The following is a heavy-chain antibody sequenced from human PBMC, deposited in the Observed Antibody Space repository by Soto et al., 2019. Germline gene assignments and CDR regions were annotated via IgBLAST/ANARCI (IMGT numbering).Heavy chain of an antibody. J-gene: IGHJ4*02. Sequence: SVKVSCKASGGTFSSYAISWVRQAPGQGLEWMGGIIPIFGTANYAQKFQGRVTITADESTSTAYMELSSLRSEDTAVYYCARDRGGDLQYYFDYWGQGTQVTVSS. CDR1: GGTFSSYA. CDR2: IIPIFGTA. CDR3: ARDRGGDLQYYFDY. D-gene: IGHD2-21*02. V-gene: IGHV1-69*13.